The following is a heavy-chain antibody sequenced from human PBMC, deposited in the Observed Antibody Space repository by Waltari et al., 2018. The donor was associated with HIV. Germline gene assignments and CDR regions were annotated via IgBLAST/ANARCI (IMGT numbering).Heavy chain of an antibody. J-gene: IGHJ4*02. Sequence: QVQLKESGPGLVKPSETLSLTCTISGDSISTSSFYWGWIRQPPGKGLEWIGSFSSSTLFNSNRSLNSRVSISEDTSKNIISLTLRSVTAADAAVYFCARLGSGTYFSTRIDYWGQGIVVTVSS. D-gene: IGHD3-10*01. V-gene: IGHV4-39*01. CDR3: ARLGSGTYFSTRIDY. CDR1: GDSISTSSFY. CDR2: FSSSTLF.